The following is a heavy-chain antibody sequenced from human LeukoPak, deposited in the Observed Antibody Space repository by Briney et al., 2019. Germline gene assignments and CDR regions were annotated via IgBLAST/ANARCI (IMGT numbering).Heavy chain of an antibody. CDR2: IYYSGST. J-gene: IGHJ6*03. Sequence: PSETLSLTCTVSGGSISSSSYYWGWIRQPPGKGLEWIGSIYYSGSTYYNPSLKSRVTISVDTSKNQFSLKLSSVTAADTAVYYCARDCESYDFWSGYYVDYYYYMDVWGKGTTVTVSS. CDR3: ARDCESYDFWSGYYVDYYYYMDV. V-gene: IGHV4-39*07. D-gene: IGHD3-3*01. CDR1: GGSISSSSYY.